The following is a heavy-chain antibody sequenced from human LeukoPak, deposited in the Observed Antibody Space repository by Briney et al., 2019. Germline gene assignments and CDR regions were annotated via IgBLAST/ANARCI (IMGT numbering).Heavy chain of an antibody. J-gene: IGHJ4*02. CDR3: ARQGYYGSGSYTRFDY. CDR1: GGSLSSNIYY. D-gene: IGHD3-10*01. CDR2: IYYTGST. V-gene: IGHV4-39*01. Sequence: PSETLSLTCTVSGGSLSSNIYYWGWIRQPPGKGLEWFGSIYYTGSTNYNPSLESRVTISVDTSKNQFSLKLSSVTAADTAVYYCARQGYYGSGSYTRFDYWGQGTLVTVSS.